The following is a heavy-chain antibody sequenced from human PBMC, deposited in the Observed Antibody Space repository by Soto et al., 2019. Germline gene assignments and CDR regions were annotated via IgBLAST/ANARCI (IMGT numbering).Heavy chain of an antibody. CDR3: ARPSAAGDY. D-gene: IGHD6-13*01. V-gene: IGHV1-69*12. Sequence: QVQLVQSGAEVKTPGSSVKVSCKASGGTFSSYAISWVRQAPGQGLEWMGGIIPIFGTANYAQKCQGRVTITADESTSTAYMELSSIRSEDTAVYYCARPSAAGDYWGQGTLVTVSS. J-gene: IGHJ4*02. CDR2: IIPIFGTA. CDR1: GGTFSSYA.